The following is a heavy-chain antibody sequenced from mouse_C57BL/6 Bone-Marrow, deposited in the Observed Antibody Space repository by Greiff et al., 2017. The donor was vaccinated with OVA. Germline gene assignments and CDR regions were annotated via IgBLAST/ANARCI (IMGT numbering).Heavy chain of an antibody. CDR3: ARSSDLLLYYYAMDY. CDR1: GFTFSSYA. Sequence: EVKLVESGGGLVKPGGSLKLSCAASGFTFSSYAMSWVRQTPEKRLEWVATISDGGSYTYYPDNVKGRFTISRDNAKNNLYLQMSHLKSEDTAMYYCARSSDLLLYYYAMDYWGQGTSVTVSS. D-gene: IGHD1-1*01. J-gene: IGHJ4*01. CDR2: ISDGGSYT. V-gene: IGHV5-4*03.